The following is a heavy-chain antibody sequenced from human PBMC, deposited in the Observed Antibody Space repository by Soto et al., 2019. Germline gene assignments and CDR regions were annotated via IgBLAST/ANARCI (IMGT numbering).Heavy chain of an antibody. CDR3: ARSGSGSGWL. CDR1: GGSVSSGPFY. D-gene: IGHD6-19*01. V-gene: IGHV4-61*01. Sequence: QVQLQESGPGLVKPSETLSLTCTVSGGSVSSGPFYWSWIRQPPGKGLEWIGYIYYSGSTKYNPSLRSRVTILVDTSKNQFSLKLTSVTAADTAVYYCARSGSGSGWLGGQGTLVTVSS. CDR2: IYYSGST. J-gene: IGHJ4*02.